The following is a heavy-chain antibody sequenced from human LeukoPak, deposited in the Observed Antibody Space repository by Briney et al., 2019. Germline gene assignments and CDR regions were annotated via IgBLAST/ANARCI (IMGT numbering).Heavy chain of an antibody. D-gene: IGHD3-9*01. J-gene: IGHJ4*02. Sequence: PSETLSLTCTVSGGSISSYYWSWIRQPPGKGLEWIGYIYYSGSTNYNPSLKSRVTLSVDTSKNQFSLKLSSVTAADTAVYYCASGTPFYAILTGYYMGPVDYWGQGTLVTVSS. CDR2: IYYSGST. CDR1: GGSISSYY. CDR3: ASGTPFYAILTGYYMGPVDY. V-gene: IGHV4-59*01.